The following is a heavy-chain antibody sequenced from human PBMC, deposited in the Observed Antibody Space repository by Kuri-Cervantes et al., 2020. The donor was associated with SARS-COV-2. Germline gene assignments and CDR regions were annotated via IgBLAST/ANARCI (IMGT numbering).Heavy chain of an antibody. CDR2: ISWNSGSI. J-gene: IGHJ4*02. D-gene: IGHD2-2*01. CDR1: GFTFDDYA. V-gene: IGHV3-9*01. CDR3: ARGGLYCSSTSCYGTHFDY. Sequence: GGSLRLSCAASGFTFDDYAMHWVRQAPGKGLEWVSGISWNSGSIGYADFVKGRFTISRDNAKNSLYLQMNSLRAEDTAVYYCARGGLYCSSTSCYGTHFDYWGQGTLVTVSS.